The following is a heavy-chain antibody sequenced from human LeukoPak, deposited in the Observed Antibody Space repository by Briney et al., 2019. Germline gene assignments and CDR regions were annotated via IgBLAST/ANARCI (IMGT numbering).Heavy chain of an antibody. CDR2: ISSSGSTI. CDR3: ASVIAAAEWYFDL. D-gene: IGHD6-13*01. J-gene: IGHJ2*01. CDR1: GFTFSDYY. V-gene: IGHV3-11*01. Sequence: GGSLRLSCAASGFTFSDYYMSWIRQAPGKGLEWVSYISSSGSTIYYADSVKGRFTISRDNAKNSLYLQMNSLRAEDTAVYYCASVIAAAEWYFDLWGRGTLVTVSS.